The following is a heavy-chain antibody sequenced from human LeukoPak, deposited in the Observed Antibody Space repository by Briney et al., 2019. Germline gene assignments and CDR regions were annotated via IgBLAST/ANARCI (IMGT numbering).Heavy chain of an antibody. Sequence: PSETLSLTCAVYGGSFSGYYWSWIRQPPGKGLEWIGEINHSGSTNYNPSLKSRVTISVDTSKDQFSLKLSSVTAADTAVYYCARGSHYYGSGSYPSKYYFDYWGQGTLVTVPS. J-gene: IGHJ4*02. CDR2: INHSGST. CDR3: ARGSHYYGSGSYPSKYYFDY. D-gene: IGHD3-10*01. CDR1: GGSFSGYY. V-gene: IGHV4-34*01.